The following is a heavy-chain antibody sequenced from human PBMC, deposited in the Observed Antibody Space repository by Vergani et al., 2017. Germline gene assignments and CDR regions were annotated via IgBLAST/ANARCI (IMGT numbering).Heavy chain of an antibody. CDR1: GGSFSGYY. Sequence: QVQLQQWGAGLLKPSETLSLTCAVYGGSFSGYYWSWIRQPPGKGLEWIGEINHSGSTNYNPSLKSRVTISVDTSKNQYSLKLSSVTAADTAVYDCARGYYYDSSGYYYIYSWGQGTLVTVSS. D-gene: IGHD3-22*01. CDR2: INHSGST. CDR3: ARGYYYDSSGYYYIYS. V-gene: IGHV4-34*01. J-gene: IGHJ4*02.